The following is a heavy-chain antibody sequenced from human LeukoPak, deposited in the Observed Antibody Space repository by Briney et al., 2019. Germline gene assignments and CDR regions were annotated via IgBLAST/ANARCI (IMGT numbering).Heavy chain of an antibody. CDR3: AREGDYAPGPADY. CDR2: ISSSSSYI. J-gene: IGHJ4*02. D-gene: IGHD4-17*01. V-gene: IGHV3-21*04. CDR1: GFTFSSYT. Sequence: KAGGSLRLSCAASGFTFSSYTMNWVRQAPGRGLEWVSSISSSSSYIYYADSVKGRFTISRDNAKNSLYLQMNSLRDEDTAVYYCAREGDYAPGPADYWGQGTLVTVSS.